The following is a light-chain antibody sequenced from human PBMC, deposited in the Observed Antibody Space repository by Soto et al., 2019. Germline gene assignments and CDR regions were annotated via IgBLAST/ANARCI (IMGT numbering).Light chain of an antibody. CDR3: QQYHNWPPQYT. Sequence: EIVMTQSPATLSVSPGERVTLSCRASQTISDNLAWFQQKSGQAPRLLIHGAFKRATGVPDRFSASGSGTEFTLTISSLQSEDSAVYYCQQYHNWPPQYTFGQGTKLQIK. V-gene: IGKV3-15*01. CDR2: GAF. CDR1: QTISDN. J-gene: IGKJ2*01.